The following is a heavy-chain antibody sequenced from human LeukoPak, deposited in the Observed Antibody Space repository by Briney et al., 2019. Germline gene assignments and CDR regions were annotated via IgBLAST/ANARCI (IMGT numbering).Heavy chain of an antibody. Sequence: TGGSLRLSCAASGLTFSSYTMHWVRHAPGKGLEWVAFISYDGSNKYYADSVKGRFTISRDNSKNKVYLQMNSLRAEDTAVYYCARDWTDDFDYWGQGTLVTVSS. CDR2: ISYDGSNK. D-gene: IGHD3/OR15-3a*01. CDR1: GLTFSSYT. J-gene: IGHJ4*02. V-gene: IGHV3-30-3*01. CDR3: ARDWTDDFDY.